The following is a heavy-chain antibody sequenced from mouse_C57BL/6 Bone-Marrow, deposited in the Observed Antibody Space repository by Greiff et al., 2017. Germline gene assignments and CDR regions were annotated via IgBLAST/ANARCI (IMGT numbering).Heavy chain of an antibody. D-gene: IGHD1-1*01. J-gene: IGHJ2*01. Sequence: QVTLNESGPGILQPSQTLSLTCSFSGFSLSTFGMGVGWIRQPSGKGLEWLAHIWWDDDKYYKPALKSRLTISKDTSKNQVFLKIAHVDTADTATYYCARGTYYYDSSRFDYWGQGTTLTVSS. CDR1: GFSLSTFGMG. CDR3: ARGTYYYDSSRFDY. CDR2: IWWDDDK. V-gene: IGHV8-8*01.